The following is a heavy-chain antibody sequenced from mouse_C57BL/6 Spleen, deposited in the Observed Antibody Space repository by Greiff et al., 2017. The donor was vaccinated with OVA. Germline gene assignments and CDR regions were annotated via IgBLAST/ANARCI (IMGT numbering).Heavy chain of an antibody. Sequence: EVKLMESGGGLVQPKGSLKLSCAASGFSFNTYAMNWVRQAPGKGLEWVARIRSKSNNYATYYADSVKDRFTISRDDSESMLYLQMNNLKTEDTAMYYCVRHEIYDDYSWFAYWGQGTLVTVSA. D-gene: IGHD2-4*01. CDR2: IRSKSNNYAT. V-gene: IGHV10-1*01. CDR1: GFSFNTYA. CDR3: VRHEIYDDYSWFAY. J-gene: IGHJ3*01.